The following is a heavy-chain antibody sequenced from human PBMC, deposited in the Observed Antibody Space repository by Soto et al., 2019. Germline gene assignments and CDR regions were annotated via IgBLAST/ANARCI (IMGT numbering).Heavy chain of an antibody. CDR3: ARVAEDANHSDGTGKYYFDF. J-gene: IGHJ4*02. CDR2: IFYTGST. V-gene: IGHV4-61*08. D-gene: IGHD3-9*01. Sequence: KSSETLSLTCGVSGGSVTSGDYYWTWIRQPPGKALEWIGYIFYTGSTNYNPSLRGRATISIDTSKNQFSLKLTSVTAADTAVYFCARVAEDANHSDGTGKYYFDFWGQGTLVTVSS. CDR1: GGSVTSGDYY.